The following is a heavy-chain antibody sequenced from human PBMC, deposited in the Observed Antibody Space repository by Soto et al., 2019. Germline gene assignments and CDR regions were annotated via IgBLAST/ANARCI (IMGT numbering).Heavy chain of an antibody. Sequence: LSLTCTVSGGSITTGGYYWSWIRQLPGKGLEWIGHRYYSESTYYNPSLKSRVSISLDTSKNQFSLKLSFVTAADTAMYYCARTKCSGGSCYSWSIDYWGQGTRVTVSS. CDR1: GGSITTGGYY. V-gene: IGHV4-31*03. CDR2: RYYSEST. CDR3: ARTKCSGGSCYSWSIDY. D-gene: IGHD2-15*01. J-gene: IGHJ4*02.